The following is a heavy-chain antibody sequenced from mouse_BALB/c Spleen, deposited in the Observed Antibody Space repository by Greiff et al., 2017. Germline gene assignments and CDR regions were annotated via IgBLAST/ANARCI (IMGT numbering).Heavy chain of an antibody. V-gene: IGHV5-4*02. CDR1: GFTFSDYY. D-gene: IGHD2-1*01. Sequence: EVQRVESGGGLVKPGGSLKLSCAASGFTFSDYYMYWVRQTPEKRLEWVATISDGGSYTYYPDSVKGRFTISRDNAKNNLYLQMSSLKSEDTAMYYCARDSPYGNYDYAMDYWGQGTSVTVSS. J-gene: IGHJ4*01. CDR2: ISDGGSYT. CDR3: ARDSPYGNYDYAMDY.